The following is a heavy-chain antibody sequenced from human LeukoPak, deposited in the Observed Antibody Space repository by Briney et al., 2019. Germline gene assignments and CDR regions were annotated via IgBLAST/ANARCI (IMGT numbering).Heavy chain of an antibody. J-gene: IGHJ4*02. V-gene: IGHV3-74*01. Sequence: GGSLRLSCAASGFTFSSYWMHWVRQAPGKGLVWVPRINSAGSSTSYADSVKGRFTISRDNAKNTLYLQMNSLRAEDTAVYYCARASRDGYRPKNYFDYWGQGTLVTVSS. CDR2: INSAGSST. D-gene: IGHD5-24*01. CDR1: GFTFSSYW. CDR3: ARASRDGYRPKNYFDY.